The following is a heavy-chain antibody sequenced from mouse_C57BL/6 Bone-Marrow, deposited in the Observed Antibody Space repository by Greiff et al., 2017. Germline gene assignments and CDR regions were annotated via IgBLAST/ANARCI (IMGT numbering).Heavy chain of an antibody. CDR3: ARSEYYGRGYWYVDV. V-gene: IGHV1-81*01. D-gene: IGHD1-1*01. Sequence: QVQLQQSGAELARPGASVKLSCKASGYTFTSYGISWVKQRTGQGLEWIGEIYPRSGNTYYNEKFKGKATLTADKSSSTAYMELRSLTSEDSAVYFCARSEYYGRGYWYVDVWGTGTTVTVSS. J-gene: IGHJ1*03. CDR1: GYTFTSYG. CDR2: IYPRSGNT.